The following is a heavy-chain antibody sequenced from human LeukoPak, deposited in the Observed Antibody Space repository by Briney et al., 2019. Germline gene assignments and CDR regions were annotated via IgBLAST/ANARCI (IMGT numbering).Heavy chain of an antibody. D-gene: IGHD5-12*01. V-gene: IGHV3-9*03. CDR1: GFTLDDYA. CDR2: ISWNGDSI. J-gene: IGHJ4*02. CDR3: AKDIGSRGYSGYGGGFDY. Sequence: PGRSLRLSCAASGFTLDDYAMHWVRQAPGKGLEWVSGISWNGDSIGYADSVKGRFTISRDNAQNSLYLQMNSLRAEDMALYYCAKDIGSRGYSGYGGGFDYWGQGTLVTVSS.